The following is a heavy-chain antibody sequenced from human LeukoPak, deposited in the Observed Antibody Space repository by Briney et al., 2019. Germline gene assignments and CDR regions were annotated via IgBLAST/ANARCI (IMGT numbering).Heavy chain of an antibody. CDR2: ISAYNGNT. CDR3: ARDRLVGATKDY. J-gene: IGHJ4*02. CDR1: GYTFNGYY. Sequence: ASVKVSCKSSGYTFNGYYMHWVRQAPGQGLEWMGWISAYNGNTNYAQKLQGRVTMTTDTSTSTAYMELRSLRSDDTAVYYCARDRLVGATKDYWGQGTLVTVSS. D-gene: IGHD1-26*01. V-gene: IGHV1-18*04.